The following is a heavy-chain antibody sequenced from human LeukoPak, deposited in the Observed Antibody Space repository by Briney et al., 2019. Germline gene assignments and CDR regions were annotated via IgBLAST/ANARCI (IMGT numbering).Heavy chain of an antibody. CDR1: GGSISSYY. CDR2: IYYSGST. CDR3: ARDGRDGTLGC. Sequence: SETLSLTCTVSGGSISSYYWSWIRQPPGKGLEWIGYIYYSGSTNYNPSLKSRVTISVDTSKNQLSLKLSSVTAADTAVYYCARDGRDGTLGCWGQGTLVTVSS. D-gene: IGHD1-1*01. J-gene: IGHJ4*02. V-gene: IGHV4-59*01.